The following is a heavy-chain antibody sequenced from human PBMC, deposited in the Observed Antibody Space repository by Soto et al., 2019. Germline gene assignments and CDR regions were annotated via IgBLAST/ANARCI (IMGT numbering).Heavy chain of an antibody. J-gene: IGHJ4*02. V-gene: IGHV4-30-2*06. CDR1: GVAMTYGGYS. CDR3: ARGSGYGSFDF. Sequence: PSETLSLTCSVSGVAMTYGGYSWSWIRQSPEKGKEWLANIGHLETTNYNPSFKSRLSLSRGRTRNEFSLSLSSMTSANKAVYYWARGSGYGSFDFWGQGIQVTVSS. CDR2: IGHLETT. D-gene: IGHD3-22*01.